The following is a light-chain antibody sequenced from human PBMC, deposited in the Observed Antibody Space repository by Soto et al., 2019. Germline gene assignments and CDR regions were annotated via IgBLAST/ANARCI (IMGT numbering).Light chain of an antibody. CDR3: QKYNGVPARS. CDR2: GAS. CDR1: QGISNY. V-gene: IGKV1-27*01. Sequence: DIPMTQSPSSLSASVGDRVAITCRASQGISNYLAWYQQKPGEVPKLLIYGASTLQSGVPSRFSGSGSGTDFNLTISSLQPEDVATYYCQKYNGVPARSFGGGTKVEI. J-gene: IGKJ4*01.